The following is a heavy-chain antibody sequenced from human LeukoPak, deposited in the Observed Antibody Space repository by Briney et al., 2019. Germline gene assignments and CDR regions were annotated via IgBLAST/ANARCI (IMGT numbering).Heavy chain of an antibody. CDR2: ISGSGGNT. D-gene: IGHD6-19*01. Sequence: GGSLRLSRAASGFTFSNFAMSWVRQAPGKGLEWVSVISGSGGNTYYADSVKGRFTISRDNSMNTLYLQMNSLRAEDTAVYYCARSGYSSGWYGWYFHYWGQGTLVTVSS. CDR3: ARSGYSSGWYGWYFHY. V-gene: IGHV3-23*01. CDR1: GFTFSNFA. J-gene: IGHJ4*02.